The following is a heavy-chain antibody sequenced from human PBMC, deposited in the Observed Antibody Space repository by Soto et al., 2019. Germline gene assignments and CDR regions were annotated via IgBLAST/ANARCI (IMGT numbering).Heavy chain of an antibody. Sequence: EAQVLASGGGLAQPGGSLRLSCATSGFTCSGYAMSWVRQTPGKGLEWVSGISASGEYTYYADSVEGRFSISRDNSKNTLFLHMNSLRAEDTAVYFCGNSPGSVSAPEASGYWGRGTLVIVSS. V-gene: IGHV3-23*01. CDR1: GFTCSGYA. CDR3: GNSPGSVSAPEASGY. D-gene: IGHD3-3*01. J-gene: IGHJ4*02. CDR2: ISASGEYT.